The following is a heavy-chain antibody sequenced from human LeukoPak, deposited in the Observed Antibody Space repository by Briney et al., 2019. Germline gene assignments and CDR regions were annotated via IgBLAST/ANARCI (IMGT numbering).Heavy chain of an antibody. Sequence: TGGSLRLSCAASGFTFSSYAMSWVRQAPGKGLEWVSAISGSGGSTYYADSVKGRFTISRDNSKNTLYLQMNSLKTEDTAVYYCTTFVSWQQLADFDYWGQGTLVTVSS. J-gene: IGHJ4*02. CDR2: ISGSGGST. CDR1: GFTFSSYA. CDR3: TTFVSWQQLADFDY. V-gene: IGHV3-23*01. D-gene: IGHD6-13*01.